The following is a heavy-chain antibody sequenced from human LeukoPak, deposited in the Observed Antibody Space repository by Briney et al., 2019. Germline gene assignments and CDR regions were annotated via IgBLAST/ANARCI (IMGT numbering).Heavy chain of an antibody. V-gene: IGHV1-69*02. CDR1: GGTFSSYT. CDR3: ARLHSSSWYLYYFDY. CDR2: IIPILGIA. J-gene: IGHJ4*02. D-gene: IGHD6-13*01. Sequence: ASVKVSCNASGGTFSSYTISWVRQAPGQGLEWLGRIIPILGIANYAQKFQGRVTITADKSTSTAYMELSSLRSGDTAVYYCARLHSSSWYLYYFDYWGQGTLVTVSS.